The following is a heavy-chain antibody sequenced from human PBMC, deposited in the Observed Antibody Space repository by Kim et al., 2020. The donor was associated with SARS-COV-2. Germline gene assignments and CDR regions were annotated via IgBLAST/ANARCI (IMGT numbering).Heavy chain of an antibody. D-gene: IGHD3-10*01. CDR3: ARGRGGVRAFDI. J-gene: IGHJ3*02. V-gene: IGHV4-59*09. Sequence: TYNPSRKSRVTISVDTSKNQFSLKLSSVTAADTAVYYCARGRGGVRAFDIWGQGTMVTVSS.